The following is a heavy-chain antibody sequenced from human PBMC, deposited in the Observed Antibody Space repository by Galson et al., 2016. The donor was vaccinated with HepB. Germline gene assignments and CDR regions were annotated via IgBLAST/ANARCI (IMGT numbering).Heavy chain of an antibody. CDR2: ISYDGSKQ. D-gene: IGHD6-25*01. V-gene: IGHV3-30*04. CDR3: AREAADDFDTSGYFDY. Sequence: SLRLSCAASGLTPGFTFSHEAMHWVRQAPGKGLEWLAVISYDGSKQYYADSVKGRFTISRDNSKSTLFLQMNGLRVDDTALYYCAREAADDFDTSGYFDYWGQGTLVTVSS. J-gene: IGHJ4*02. CDR1: GLTPGFTFSHEA.